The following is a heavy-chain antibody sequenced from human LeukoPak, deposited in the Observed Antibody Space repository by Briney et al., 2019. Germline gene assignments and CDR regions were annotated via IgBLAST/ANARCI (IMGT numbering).Heavy chain of an antibody. CDR2: ISGSGGST. J-gene: IGHJ4*02. V-gene: IGHV3-23*01. CDR3: AKDLGYCSGGSC. D-gene: IGHD2-15*01. Sequence: GWSLRLSCAASGFTFSSYAMSSVRQAPGKGLEWVSAISGSGGSTYYADSVKGRFTIARDNSKNTLYLQMNSLRAEDTAVYYCAKDLGYCSGGSCWGQGTLVTVSS. CDR1: GFTFSSYA.